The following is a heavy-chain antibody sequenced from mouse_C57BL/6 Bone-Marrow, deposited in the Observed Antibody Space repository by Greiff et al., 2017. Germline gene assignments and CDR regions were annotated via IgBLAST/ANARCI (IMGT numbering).Heavy chain of an antibody. CDR3: AYYYASSTGARDY. Sequence: EVQLQQSGPELVKPGASVKISCKASGYTFTDYYMNWVKQSHGKSLEWIGDINPNNGGTSYNQKFKGKATLTVDKSSSTAYMELRSLTSEDSAVYYCAYYYASSTGARDYWGKGTSVTVSS. D-gene: IGHD1-1*01. V-gene: IGHV1-26*01. CDR1: GYTFTDYY. CDR2: INPNNGGT. J-gene: IGHJ4*01.